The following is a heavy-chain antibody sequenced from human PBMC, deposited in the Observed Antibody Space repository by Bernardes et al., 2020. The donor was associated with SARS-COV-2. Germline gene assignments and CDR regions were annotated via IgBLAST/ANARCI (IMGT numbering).Heavy chain of an antibody. Sequence: GGSLRLSCAASGFTFSSYAMSWVRQAPGKGLEWVSAISGSGGSTYYADSVKGRFTISRDNSKNTLYLQMNSLRAEDTAVYYCAKFQWDSSSWERWFDPWGQGTLVTVSS. D-gene: IGHD6-13*01. CDR3: AKFQWDSSSWERWFDP. J-gene: IGHJ5*02. CDR2: ISGSGGST. CDR1: GFTFSSYA. V-gene: IGHV3-23*01.